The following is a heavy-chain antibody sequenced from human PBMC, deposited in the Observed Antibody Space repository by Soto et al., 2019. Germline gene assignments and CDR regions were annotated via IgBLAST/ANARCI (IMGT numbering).Heavy chain of an antibody. V-gene: IGHV1-69*13. D-gene: IGHD3-10*01. CDR1: GGTFSSYA. Sequence: ASMKVSWQASGGTFSSYAISWGRPAPGQRPEWMGGIIPIFGTANYAQKFQGRVTITADESTSTAYMELSSLRSEDTAVYYCARGGYYYGSGSLLGYFDYWGQGTLVTVSS. CDR2: IIPIFGTA. CDR3: ARGGYYYGSGSLLGYFDY. J-gene: IGHJ4*02.